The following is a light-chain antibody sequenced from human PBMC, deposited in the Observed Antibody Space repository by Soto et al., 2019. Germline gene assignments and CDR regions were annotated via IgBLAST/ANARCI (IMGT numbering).Light chain of an antibody. CDR1: QSIGLA. J-gene: IGKJ5*01. CDR2: DAS. V-gene: IGKV3-11*01. Sequence: EIVLTQSPGTLSLSPGERATLSCRASQSIGLAIAWYQHKPGQAPRLLIFDASQRATGIPARFRGSGSGTDFTLSISSLEPEDFAVYYCQQRSNWITFGQGTRLEI. CDR3: QQRSNWIT.